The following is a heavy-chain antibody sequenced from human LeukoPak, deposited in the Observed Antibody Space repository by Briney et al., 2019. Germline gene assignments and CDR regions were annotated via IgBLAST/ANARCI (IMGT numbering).Heavy chain of an antibody. D-gene: IGHD6-6*01. CDR1: GYTFTGYY. CDR3: ARDYSSIAASLGFDP. Sequence: GASVKVSCKASGYTFTGYYMHWVRQAPGQGLEWMGWINPNSGGTNYAQKFRGRVTMTRDTSISTAYMELSRLRSDDTAVYYCARDYSSIAASLGFDPWGQGTLVTVSS. V-gene: IGHV1-2*02. J-gene: IGHJ5*02. CDR2: INPNSGGT.